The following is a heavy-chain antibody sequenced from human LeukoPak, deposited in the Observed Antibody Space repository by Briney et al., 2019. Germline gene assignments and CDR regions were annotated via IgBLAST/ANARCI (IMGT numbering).Heavy chain of an antibody. V-gene: IGHV3-9*01. J-gene: IGHJ4*02. Sequence: PGGSLRLSCAASGFTFDAYAMHWVRQAPGEGLEWVSGISWNGGGMGYAVSVKGRFTISRDNAKNSLYLQMNSLRDEDTALYYCAKDITGGRSSPCFDSWGQGTLVTVSS. CDR1: GFTFDAYA. CDR2: ISWNGGGM. D-gene: IGHD6-6*01. CDR3: AKDITGGRSSPCFDS.